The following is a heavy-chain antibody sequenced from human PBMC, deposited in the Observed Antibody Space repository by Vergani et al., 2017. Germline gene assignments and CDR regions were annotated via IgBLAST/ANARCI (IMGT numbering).Heavy chain of an antibody. J-gene: IGHJ4*02. Sequence: QVQLQQWGAGLLKPSETLSLTCAVYGGSFSGYYWSWIRQPQGKGLGWIGEINHSGSTNYNPSLKSRVTISVDPSKNQFSLKLSSVTAADTAVYYCAIGFVVVTRSIDYWGQGSLVTVSS. D-gene: IGHD2-21*02. CDR1: GGSFSGYY. CDR2: INHSGST. V-gene: IGHV4-34*01. CDR3: AIGFVVVTRSIDY.